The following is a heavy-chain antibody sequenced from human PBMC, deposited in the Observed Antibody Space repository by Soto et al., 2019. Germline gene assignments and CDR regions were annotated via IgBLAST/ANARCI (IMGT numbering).Heavy chain of an antibody. CDR1: GYSFTHYW. V-gene: IGHV5-51*01. CDR2: IYPGDSDT. CDR3: ARHNSMVRGVVTDFDY. J-gene: IGHJ4*02. Sequence: PRGFLKNSCKGSGYSFTHYWIGWVGPMAREGLGWMGIIYPGDSDTRYSPSFQGQVTISADKSISTAYLQWSSLKASDTAMYYCARHNSMVRGVVTDFDYWGQGTLVTVSS. D-gene: IGHD3-10*01.